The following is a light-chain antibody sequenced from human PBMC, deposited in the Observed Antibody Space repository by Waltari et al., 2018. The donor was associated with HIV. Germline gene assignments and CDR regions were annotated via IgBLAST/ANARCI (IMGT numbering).Light chain of an antibody. CDR2: WAS. CDR3: QQYYSTPLT. J-gene: IGKJ4*01. V-gene: IGKV4-1*01. CDR1: PSVFYSSNNKNY. Sequence: DIVMTQSPDSLAVSLGERATINCKSSPSVFYSSNNKNYLAWYQQKPGQPPELLIYWASTRESGVPDRFSGSGSATDFTLTISSLQAEDVAVYYCQQYYSTPLTFGGGTQVEIK.